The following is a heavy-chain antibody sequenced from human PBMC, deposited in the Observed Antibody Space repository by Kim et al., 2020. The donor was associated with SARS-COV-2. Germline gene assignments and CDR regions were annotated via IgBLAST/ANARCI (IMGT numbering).Heavy chain of an antibody. J-gene: IGHJ6*02. V-gene: IGHV1-69*13. D-gene: IGHD6-13*01. CDR3: ARSGSSPYSSSWYRVNYYYYGMDV. Sequence: SVKVSCKASGGTFSSYAISWVRQAPGQGLEWMGGIIPIFGTANYAQKFQGRVTITADESTSTAYMELSSLRSEDTAVYYCARSGSSPYSSSWYRVNYYYYGMDVWGQGTTVTVSS. CDR1: GGTFSSYA. CDR2: IIPIFGTA.